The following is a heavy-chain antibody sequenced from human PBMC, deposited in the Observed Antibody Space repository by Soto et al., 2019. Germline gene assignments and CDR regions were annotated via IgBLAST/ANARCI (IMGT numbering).Heavy chain of an antibody. D-gene: IGHD4-17*01. J-gene: IGHJ4*02. Sequence: ASVKVSCKASGGTFSSYAISWARQAPGQGLEWMGGIIPIFGTANYAQKFQGRVTITADESTSTAYMELSSLRSEDTAVYYCARGVGYGDYVFDYWGQGTLVTVS. CDR3: ARGVGYGDYVFDY. CDR1: GGTFSSYA. V-gene: IGHV1-69*13. CDR2: IIPIFGTA.